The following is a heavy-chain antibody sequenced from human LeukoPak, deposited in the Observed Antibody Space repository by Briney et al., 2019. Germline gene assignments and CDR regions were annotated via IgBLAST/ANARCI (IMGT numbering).Heavy chain of an antibody. J-gene: IGHJ5*02. D-gene: IGHD3-16*01. CDR1: GYTFTIYG. CDR2: ISVNNGNT. V-gene: IGHV1-18*01. Sequence: ASVTVSCKASGYTFTIYGISWVRQAPGQGLEWMGWISVNNGNTNYAQKSQGRVTMTTDTSTSTAYMELRSLRSDDTAVYYCARYLGGFDPWGQGTLVTVSS. CDR3: ARYLGGFDP.